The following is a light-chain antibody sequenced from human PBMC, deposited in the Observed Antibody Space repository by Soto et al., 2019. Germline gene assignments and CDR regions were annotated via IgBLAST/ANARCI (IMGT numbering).Light chain of an antibody. Sequence: EVVMTQSPATLSVSPGETATLSCRASQSVNRNLVWYQQKPGQAPRLLIYAASTRDTGIPDRFSGSGSGTEFTLIISSLKREDSAVYYCQQYNIWPPLTFGGGTKVEI. V-gene: IGKV3-15*01. CDR3: QQYNIWPPLT. J-gene: IGKJ4*01. CDR2: AAS. CDR1: QSVNRN.